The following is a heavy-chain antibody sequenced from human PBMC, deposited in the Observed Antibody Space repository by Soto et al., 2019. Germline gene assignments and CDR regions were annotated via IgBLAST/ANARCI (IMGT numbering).Heavy chain of an antibody. CDR2: ISSSSSYI. CDR3: ARDKDFCSGGSCYSRNAFDI. CDR1: GFTFSSYS. V-gene: IGHV3-21*01. J-gene: IGHJ3*02. Sequence: GGSLRLSCAASGFTFSSYSMNWVRQAPGKGLEWVSSISSSSSYIYYADSVKGRFTISRDNAKNSLYLQMNSLRAEDTAVYYCARDKDFCSGGSCYSRNAFDIWGQGAMVTVSS. D-gene: IGHD2-15*01.